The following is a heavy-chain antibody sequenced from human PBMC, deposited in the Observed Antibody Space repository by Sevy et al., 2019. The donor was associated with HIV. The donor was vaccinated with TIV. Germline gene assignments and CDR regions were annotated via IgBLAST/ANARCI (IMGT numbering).Heavy chain of an antibody. D-gene: IGHD2-21*01. J-gene: IGHJ3*02. Sequence: ASVKVSCKASGYTFTSYGISWVRQAPGQGLEWMGWISAYNGNTNYAQKLQGRVTMTTDTSTSTAYMERRSLRSDEKAECYCARYCGGDCYAFDIWRQGTMVTVSS. CDR2: ISAYNGNT. V-gene: IGHV1-18*01. CDR1: GYTFTSYG. CDR3: ARYCGGDCYAFDI.